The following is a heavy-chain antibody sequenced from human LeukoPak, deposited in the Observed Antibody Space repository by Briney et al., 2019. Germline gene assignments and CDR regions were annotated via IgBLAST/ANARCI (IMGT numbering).Heavy chain of an antibody. CDR2: INWNGGST. J-gene: IGHJ3*01. D-gene: IGHD4-11*01. V-gene: IGHV3-20*04. CDR1: GFTFDDYG. Sequence: GGSLRLSCAASGFTFDDYGMSWVRHATGKGMEWVSGINWNGGSTVYADSVKGRFTISRDNAKNSLYLQMNSLRAEDTAIYYCARASLDYNDDAFDVWGQGTLVTVSS. CDR3: ARASLDYNDDAFDV.